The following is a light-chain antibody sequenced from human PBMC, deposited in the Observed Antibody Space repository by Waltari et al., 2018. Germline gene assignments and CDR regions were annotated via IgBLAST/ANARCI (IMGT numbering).Light chain of an antibody. J-gene: IGLJ2*01. CDR3: SSYAGSTTLVI. Sequence: QSALTQPASVSGSPGQSITISCTGTSSDVGGYNYVSWYQQHPGKAPKLMIYEVSNRPSGVSSRFSGSKSGNTASLTISGLQAEDEADYYCSSYAGSTTLVIFGGGTKLTV. CDR2: EVS. CDR1: SSDVGGYNY. V-gene: IGLV2-14*01.